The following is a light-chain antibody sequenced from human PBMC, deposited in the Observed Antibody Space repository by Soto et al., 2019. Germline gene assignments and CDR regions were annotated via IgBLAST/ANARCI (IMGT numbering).Light chain of an antibody. CDR1: QDIKHY. CDR3: QQSYNTPLT. Sequence: DIQMTQSPSSLSASVGDRVTITCQARQDIKHYVNWYRQKSGAAPELLIYDASTLQSGVPSRFRGGASGTDFTLTISSLQLDDFATYYCQQSYNTPLTFGQGTKVDIK. V-gene: IGKV1-39*01. J-gene: IGKJ1*01. CDR2: DAS.